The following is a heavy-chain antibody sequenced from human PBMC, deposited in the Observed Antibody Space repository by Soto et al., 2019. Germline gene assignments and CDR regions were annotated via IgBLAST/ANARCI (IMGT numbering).Heavy chain of an antibody. CDR3: ARGVPHCSSTSCYILKIRYYYYGMDV. J-gene: IGHJ6*02. Sequence: TSETLSLTCAVYGGSFSGYYWSWIRQPPGEGLEWIGEINHSGSTNYNPSLKSRVTISVDTSKNQFSLKLSSVTAADTAVYYCARGVPHCSSTSCYILKIRYYYYGMDVWGQGTTVTV. CDR1: GGSFSGYY. D-gene: IGHD2-2*02. CDR2: INHSGST. V-gene: IGHV4-34*01.